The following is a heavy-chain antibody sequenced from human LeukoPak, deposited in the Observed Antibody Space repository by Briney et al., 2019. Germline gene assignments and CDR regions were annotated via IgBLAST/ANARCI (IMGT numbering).Heavy chain of an antibody. J-gene: IGHJ6*03. CDR1: GGTFSSYA. D-gene: IGHD6-19*01. Sequence: GSSVKVSCKASGGTFSSYAISWVRQAPGQGLEWMGGIIPIFGTANYAQKFQGRVTITTDESTSTAYMELSSLRSEDTAVYYCASTEQWLVSGLYYYMDVWGKGTTVTVSS. V-gene: IGHV1-69*05. CDR2: IIPIFGTA. CDR3: ASTEQWLVSGLYYYMDV.